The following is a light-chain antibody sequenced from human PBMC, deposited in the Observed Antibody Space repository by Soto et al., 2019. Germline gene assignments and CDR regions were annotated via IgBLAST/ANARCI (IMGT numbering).Light chain of an antibody. Sequence: QSVLTQPPSASGTPGQRVTMSCSGSRSSIGSNSVKWYQQLPGTAPKLLIHTNDQRPSGVPDRFSGSKSGTSASLAISGLQSEDEADYYCAAWDDTLYGFVFGTGTKVTVL. J-gene: IGLJ1*01. CDR1: RSSIGSNS. CDR2: TND. V-gene: IGLV1-44*01. CDR3: AAWDDTLYGFV.